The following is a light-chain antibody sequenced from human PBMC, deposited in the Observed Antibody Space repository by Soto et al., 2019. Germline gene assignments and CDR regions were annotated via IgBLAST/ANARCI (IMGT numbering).Light chain of an antibody. CDR2: EVS. CDR1: SGDLGGNNY. V-gene: IGLV2-8*01. CDR3: SSDAGSYNVL. Sequence: QSALTQPPSASGSPGQSVTISCTGTSGDLGGNNYVSWYQQHPGKAPKLMIYEVSKRPSGVPDRFSGSRSGNTASLTVSGLQAEDEADYFCSSDAGSYNVLFGGGTKLTVL. J-gene: IGLJ2*01.